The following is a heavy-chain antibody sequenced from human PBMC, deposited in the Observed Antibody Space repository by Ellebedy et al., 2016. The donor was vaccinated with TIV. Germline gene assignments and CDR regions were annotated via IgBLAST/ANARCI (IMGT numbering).Heavy chain of an antibody. D-gene: IGHD6-25*01. V-gene: IGHV1-18*04. Sequence: ASVKVSXKASGYTFTSYDIMWVRQAPGQGLEWMGRIGVSNGRTNYVQKLQGRISMTTDISTNTAYMELRSLKSDDTAVYYCARHPMSTATPWGQGTLVTVSS. CDR3: ARHPMSTATP. CDR2: IGVSNGRT. J-gene: IGHJ5*02. CDR1: GYTFTSYD.